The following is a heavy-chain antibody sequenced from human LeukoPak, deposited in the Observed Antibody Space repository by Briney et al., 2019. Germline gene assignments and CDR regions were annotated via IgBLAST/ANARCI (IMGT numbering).Heavy chain of an antibody. CDR2: INPSGGST. J-gene: IGHJ4*02. V-gene: IGHV1-46*01. D-gene: IGHD6-25*01. CDR3: ARGLSAADTPSDAFDI. Sequence: GASVKVSCKASGYTFTSYYMHWVRQAPGQGLEWMGIINPSGGSTSYAQKFQGRVTMTRDTSTSTVYMELSSLGSEDTAVYYCARGLSAADTPSDAFDIWGQGTLVTVSS. CDR1: GYTFTSYY.